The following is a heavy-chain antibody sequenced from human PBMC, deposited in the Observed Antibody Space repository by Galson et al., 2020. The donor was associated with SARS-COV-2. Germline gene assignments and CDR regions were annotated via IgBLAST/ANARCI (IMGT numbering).Heavy chain of an antibody. D-gene: IGHD2-2*01. CDR1: GFTFSSYA. J-gene: IGHJ4*02. V-gene: IGHV3-30*18. CDR2: ISFDGSDQ. Sequence: TGGSLRLSCAASGFTFSSYAMHWVRQAPGKGLEWVTIISFDGSDQFYADSVKGRFTISRDNSKNTLYLQMNSLGAEDTALYYCAKDHCSSSSCYLDSWGQGTLVIVSS. CDR3: AKDHCSSSSCYLDS.